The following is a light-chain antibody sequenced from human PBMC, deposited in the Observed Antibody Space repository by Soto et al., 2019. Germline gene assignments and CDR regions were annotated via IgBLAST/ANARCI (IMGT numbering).Light chain of an antibody. V-gene: IGLV3-21*02. CDR2: DYS. J-gene: IGLJ3*02. Sequence: SYELTQPPSVSVALGQTARVTCGGNNIGRKSVHWYQQMPGQAPVLVVSDYSDRPSGVPDRFSGSKSGTSASLAISGLQSEDEADYYCAAWDDSLNGLWVFGGGTKLTVL. CDR1: NIGRKS. CDR3: AAWDDSLNGLWV.